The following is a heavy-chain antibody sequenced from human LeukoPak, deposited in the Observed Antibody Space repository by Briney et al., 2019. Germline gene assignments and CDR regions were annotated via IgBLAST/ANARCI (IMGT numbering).Heavy chain of an antibody. V-gene: IGHV3-7*03. J-gene: IGHJ4*02. CDR3: AKKGYYDGSGYYMYYFDH. CDR2: IRPDGSEK. CDR1: GFTFSAYW. Sequence: GGSLRLSCAASGFTFSAYWMSWVRQAPGMGLEWAANIRPDGSEKYYVDSVKGRFTISRDNAKNSLYLQMNSLRAEDTAVYFCAKKGYYDGSGYYMYYFDHWGQGTLVTVSS. D-gene: IGHD3-22*01.